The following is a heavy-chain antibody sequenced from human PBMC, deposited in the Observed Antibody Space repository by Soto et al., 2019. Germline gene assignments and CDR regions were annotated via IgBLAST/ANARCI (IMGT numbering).Heavy chain of an antibody. D-gene: IGHD6-19*01. CDR3: AKDLRQWLGWNFDY. Sequence: FLRLSCAASGFTFSSYAMSWVRQAPGKGLEWVSAISGSGGSTYYADSVKGRFTISRDNSKNTLYLQMNSLRAEDTAVYYCAKDLRQWLGWNFDYWGQGTLVTVSS. V-gene: IGHV3-23*01. J-gene: IGHJ4*02. CDR2: ISGSGGST. CDR1: GFTFSSYA.